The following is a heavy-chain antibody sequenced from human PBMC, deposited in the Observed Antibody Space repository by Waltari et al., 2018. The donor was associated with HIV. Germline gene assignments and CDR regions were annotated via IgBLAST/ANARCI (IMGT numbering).Heavy chain of an antibody. V-gene: IGHV3-23*01. CDR1: GFTFDKFA. CDR2: IIGSGGNK. CDR3: AKTVPTVTSIFEGFDV. J-gene: IGHJ3*01. D-gene: IGHD4-17*01. Sequence: QLLESGGGLVQPGGSLRLSCVASGFTFDKFAMHWVRQAPVQGLEGLSCIIGSGGNKFYADSVKGRISISRENSKNTVYLQINSLRVDDTAIYYCAKTVPTVTSIFEGFDVWGQGATVTVSS.